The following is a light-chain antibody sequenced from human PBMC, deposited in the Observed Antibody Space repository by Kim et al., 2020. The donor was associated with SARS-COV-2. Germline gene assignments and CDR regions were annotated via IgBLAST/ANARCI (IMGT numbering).Light chain of an antibody. Sequence: SSELTQDPAVSAALGQTVRITCQGDSLRSYYASWYQQKPGQAPVLVIYGKNNRPSGIPDRFSGSSSGNTASLTITGAQAEDEADYYCNSRDSSGNHPWVFGGGTKVTVL. V-gene: IGLV3-19*01. J-gene: IGLJ3*02. CDR1: SLRSYY. CDR2: GKN. CDR3: NSRDSSGNHPWV.